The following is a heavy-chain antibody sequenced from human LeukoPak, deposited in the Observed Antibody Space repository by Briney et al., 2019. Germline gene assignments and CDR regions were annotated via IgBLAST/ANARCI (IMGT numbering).Heavy chain of an antibody. CDR3: ARDTYYDILAQEYYYGMDV. CDR1: GFTFSSYW. Sequence: GGSLRLSCAASGFTFSSYWMSWVRQAPGKGLEWVANIKQDGSEKYYVDSVKGRFTISRDNAKNSLYLQMNSLRAEDTAVYYCARDTYYDILAQEYYYGMDVWGQGTTVTVSS. D-gene: IGHD3-9*01. CDR2: IKQDGSEK. V-gene: IGHV3-7*01. J-gene: IGHJ6*02.